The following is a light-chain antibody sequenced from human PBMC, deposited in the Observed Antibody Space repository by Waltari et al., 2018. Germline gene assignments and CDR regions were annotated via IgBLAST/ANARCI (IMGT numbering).Light chain of an antibody. CDR2: WAS. Sequence: DIVMTQSPDSLAVSLGERATINCKSSQSVLYSSNNKNYLAWYQQKPGQPPKLLIYWASTREAGVPDLFSGSGSGTDVTLTISSLLAEDVALYCCQQYYTTPPPFGPGTKVDMK. CDR1: QSVLYSSNNKNY. J-gene: IGKJ3*01. V-gene: IGKV4-1*01. CDR3: QQYYTTPPP.